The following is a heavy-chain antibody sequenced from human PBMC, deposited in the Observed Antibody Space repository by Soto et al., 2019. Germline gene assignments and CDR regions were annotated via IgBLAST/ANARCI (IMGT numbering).Heavy chain of an antibody. CDR1: VYSVSSNSAG. J-gene: IGHJ6*01. D-gene: IGHD5-12*01. Sequence: SQTLSLTCVISVYSVSSNSAGWNWIRQSPSRGLEWLGRTYYKSKWNNDYALSVKSRITINPDTSKNQFSLHLYSVTPEDTAVYYCPGLTWLRGMEGWGQATPVNVSS. CDR2: TYYKSKWNN. CDR3: PGLTWLRGMEG. V-gene: IGHV6-1*01.